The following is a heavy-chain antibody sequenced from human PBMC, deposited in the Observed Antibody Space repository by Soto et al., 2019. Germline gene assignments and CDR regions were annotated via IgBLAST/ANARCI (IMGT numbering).Heavy chain of an antibody. D-gene: IGHD2-8*01. CDR1: GGTFSTYS. J-gene: IGHJ6*02. CDR2: TTPIFGTQ. V-gene: IGHV1-69*06. CDR3: ARDSKNDIPPYYYCMDV. Sequence: SVKVSCKASGGTFSTYSISWVRQAPGQGLEWMGGTTPIFGTQNYAQKFQGRVTITADKATSTAYMELSNLRSDDTAVYYCARDSKNDIPPYYYCMDVWGQGTPVTVSS.